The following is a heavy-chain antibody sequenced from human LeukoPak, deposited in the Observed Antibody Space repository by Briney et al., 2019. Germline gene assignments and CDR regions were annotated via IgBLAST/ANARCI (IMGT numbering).Heavy chain of an antibody. V-gene: IGHV1-2*02. CDR1: GYTFTGYY. CDR2: INPNRGGT. D-gene: IGHD4-11*01. CDR3: ARAGTTITRGNWFDP. J-gene: IGHJ5*02. Sequence: GASVKVSCKASGYTFTGYYMHWVRQAPGQGLEWMGWINPNRGGTIYAEKFLGRVTMTRDTSISTVYMELNTLKSDDTAVYYCARAGTTITRGNWFDPWGQGTLVTVSS.